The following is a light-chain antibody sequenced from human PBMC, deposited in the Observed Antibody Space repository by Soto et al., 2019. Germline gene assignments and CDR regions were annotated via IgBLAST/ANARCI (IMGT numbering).Light chain of an antibody. V-gene: IGLV2-14*01. Sequence: QSVLTQPASVSGSPGQSITISCTGTSSDVGGYKYVSWYQQHPGKAPKRMIYEVSNRPSGVSNRFSGSKSGNTASLTISGLQAEDEADYYCSSYASSNTYVFATGTKLTVL. J-gene: IGLJ1*01. CDR2: EVS. CDR3: SSYASSNTYV. CDR1: SSDVGGYKY.